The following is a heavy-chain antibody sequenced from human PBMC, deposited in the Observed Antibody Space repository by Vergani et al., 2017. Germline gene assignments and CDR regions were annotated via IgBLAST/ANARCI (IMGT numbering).Heavy chain of an antibody. J-gene: IGHJ4*02. Sequence: QVQLVQSGAEVKKPGASVKVSCKASGYTFTSYDINWVRQATGQGLEWMGWMNPNSGNTGYAQKFQGRVTMTRDTSISTAYMELNSLRAEDTAVYYCARDKGDSSDYWNPFDYWGQGTLVTVSS. CDR2: MNPNSGNT. CDR1: GYTFTSYD. CDR3: ARDKGDSSDYWNPFDY. V-gene: IGHV1-8*01. D-gene: IGHD3-22*01.